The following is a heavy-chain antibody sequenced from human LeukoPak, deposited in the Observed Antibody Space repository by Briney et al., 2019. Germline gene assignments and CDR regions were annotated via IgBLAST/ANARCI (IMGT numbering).Heavy chain of an antibody. CDR2: ISGSGDST. CDR1: GFPFSNYG. Sequence: PGGPLRLSCATSGFPFSNYGMSWLRQAPGKGLEWVSAISGSGDSTNYADSVKGRFTIFRDNSKNTLYLQMNSLRAEDTAVYYCAKTYAFDIWGQGTLVTVSS. V-gene: IGHV3-23*01. CDR3: AKTYAFDI. J-gene: IGHJ3*02.